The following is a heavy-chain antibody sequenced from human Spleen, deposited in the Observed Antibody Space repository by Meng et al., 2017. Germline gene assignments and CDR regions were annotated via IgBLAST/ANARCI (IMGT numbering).Heavy chain of an antibody. CDR3: ASLDTLTGDLDY. CDR1: GGSFSGYY. V-gene: IGHV4-34*01. J-gene: IGHJ4*02. CDR2: INHSGST. D-gene: IGHD3-9*01. Sequence: GSLRLSCAVYGGSFSGYYWSWIRQPPGKGLEWIGEINHSGSTNYNPSLKSRVTISVDTSKNQFSLKLTSVTAADTAVYYCASLDTLTGDLDYWGQGTLVTVSS.